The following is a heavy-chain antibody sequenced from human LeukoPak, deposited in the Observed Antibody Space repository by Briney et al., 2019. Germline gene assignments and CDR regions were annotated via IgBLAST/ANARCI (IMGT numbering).Heavy chain of an antibody. J-gene: IGHJ4*02. Sequence: PGGSLRLSCEGSGFTFSNYWMGWVRQAPGKGLEWVAVISYDGSNKYYADSVKGRFTISRDNPKNTLYLQMNSLRAEDTAVYYCARGGYYGSGSYRPPLDYWGQGTLVTVSS. CDR1: GFTFSNYW. CDR2: ISYDGSNK. CDR3: ARGGYYGSGSYRPPLDY. V-gene: IGHV3-30-3*01. D-gene: IGHD3-10*01.